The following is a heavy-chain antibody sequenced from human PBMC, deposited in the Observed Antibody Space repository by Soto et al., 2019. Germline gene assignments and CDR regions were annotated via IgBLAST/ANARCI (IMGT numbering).Heavy chain of an antibody. CDR3: AKDRGGEFSSSRYFDY. V-gene: IGHV4-30-4*01. CDR1: GDSISGGASF. CDR2: VYYSGSS. Sequence: SETLSLTCTVSGDSISGGASFWSWIRQPPGKGLEWIANVYYSGSSYYNPSLKSRLTISVDTTKNQFSLQLKSMTAADTAVYYCAKDRGGEFSSSRYFDYWGQGTLVTVSS. J-gene: IGHJ4*02. D-gene: IGHD3-16*01.